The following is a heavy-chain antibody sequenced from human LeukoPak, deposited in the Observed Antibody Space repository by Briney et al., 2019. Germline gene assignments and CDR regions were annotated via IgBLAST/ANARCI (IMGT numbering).Heavy chain of an antibody. V-gene: IGHV5-51*01. Sequence: GESLKISCQGSGYTFTRYCIGWVRQMPGKGLGRMGIINPGDSDTRYSPSFQGQVSISVDRSISTAFLQWSSLKASDTAMYYCASEASGSYVFDYWGQGILVTVSS. D-gene: IGHD3-10*01. J-gene: IGHJ4*02. CDR2: INPGDSDT. CDR1: GYTFTRYC. CDR3: ASEASGSYVFDY.